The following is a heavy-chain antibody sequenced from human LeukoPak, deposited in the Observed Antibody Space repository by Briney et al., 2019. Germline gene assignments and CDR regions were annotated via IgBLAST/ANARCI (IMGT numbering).Heavy chain of an antibody. J-gene: IGHJ4*02. CDR1: GFTFSSYG. V-gene: IGHV3-33*01. Sequence: PGGSLRLSCAASGFTFSSYGMHWVRQAPGKGLEWVAVIWYDGSNKYYADSVKGRFTISRDNSKNTPYLQMNSLRAEDTAVYYCARDRGFIVVVPAAFDYWGQGTLVTVSS. CDR3: ARDRGFIVVVPAAFDY. D-gene: IGHD2-2*01. CDR2: IWYDGSNK.